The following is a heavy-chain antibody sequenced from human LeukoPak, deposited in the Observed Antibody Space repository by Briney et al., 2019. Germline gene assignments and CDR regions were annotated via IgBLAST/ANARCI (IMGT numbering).Heavy chain of an antibody. CDR3: ARDRLRWPKIDY. V-gene: IGHV4-39*07. CDR1: GDSISRYY. CDR2: IYYSVTT. D-gene: IGHD4-23*01. J-gene: IGHJ4*02. Sequence: PSETLSLTCTVSGDSISRYYWGWIRQPPGKGLEWIGSIYYSVTTYYNPSLKSRVTISVDTSKNQFSLKLNSVTAADTAVYYCARDRLRWPKIDYWGQGTLVTVSS.